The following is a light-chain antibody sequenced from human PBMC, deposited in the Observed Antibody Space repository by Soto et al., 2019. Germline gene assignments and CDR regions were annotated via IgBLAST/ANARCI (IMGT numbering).Light chain of an antibody. CDR2: DVS. Sequence: TQSPATLSSFPGDRVTLSCRASQYINTRLAWYQHRLGPGPAKAPKLLIYDVSNLERGVPPRFSGSTSGAESTLTITGLQPDDLGTYYCQHTTDFTFGQGTKVDIK. V-gene: IGKV1-5*01. CDR1: QYINTR. J-gene: IGKJ2*01. CDR3: QHTTDFT.